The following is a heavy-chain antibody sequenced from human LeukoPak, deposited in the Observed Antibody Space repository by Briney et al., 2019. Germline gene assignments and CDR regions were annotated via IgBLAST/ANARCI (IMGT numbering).Heavy chain of an antibody. CDR1: GFTFSSYG. V-gene: IGHV3-30*03. CDR2: ISYDGSNK. CDR3: VSQLVHGFDY. D-gene: IGHD6-6*01. J-gene: IGHJ4*02. Sequence: GGSLRLSCAASGFTFSSYGMHWVRQAPGKGLEWVALISYDGSNKYYADSVKGRFTISRDNSKNTLYLQMNSLRAEDTAVYYCVSQLVHGFDYRGQGTLVTVSS.